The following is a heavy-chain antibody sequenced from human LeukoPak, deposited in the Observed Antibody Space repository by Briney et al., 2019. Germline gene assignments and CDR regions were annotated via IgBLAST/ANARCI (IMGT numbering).Heavy chain of an antibody. CDR3: ARDPFCSSSTGCYFEDWFDP. CDR1: GFTFSSYG. V-gene: IGHV3-30*02. Sequence: PGGSLRLSCAASGFTFSSYGMHWVRQAQGKGLEWVAFIRYDGSNKYYADSVKGRFTISRDNSKNTLYLQMNSLRAEDTAVYYCARDPFCSSSTGCYFEDWFDPWGPGTLVTVSS. D-gene: IGHD2-2*01. J-gene: IGHJ5*02. CDR2: IRYDGSNK.